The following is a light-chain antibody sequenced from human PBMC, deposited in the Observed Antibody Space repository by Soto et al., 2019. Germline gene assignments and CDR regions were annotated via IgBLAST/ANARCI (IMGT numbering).Light chain of an antibody. Sequence: DIVMTQTPLSLSVTPGQPASISCKSTQSLLHGDGKTYLYWYLQKPGKPPQLLIHEGSNRFFGVXDXXSGSGSGTEFTLRFSRVEAEDVGVYYCMQSIHLPRTFGQGTKVEIK. CDR3: MQSIHLPRT. V-gene: IGKV2D-29*01. CDR2: EGS. CDR1: QSLLHGDGKTY. J-gene: IGKJ1*01.